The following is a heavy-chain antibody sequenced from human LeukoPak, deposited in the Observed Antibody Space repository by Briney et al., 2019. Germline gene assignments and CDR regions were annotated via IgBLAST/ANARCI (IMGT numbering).Heavy chain of an antibody. D-gene: IGHD6-19*01. CDR3: ARANFNYEQWPVGGHWFDP. V-gene: IGHV1-18*01. CDR1: GYTFTSYG. Sequence: GASVKVSCKASGYTFTSYGISWVRQAPGQGLEWMGWISAYNGNTNYAQKLQGRVTMTTDTSTSTAYMELRSLRSDDTAVYYCARANFNYEQWPVGGHWFDPWGQGTLVTVSS. CDR2: ISAYNGNT. J-gene: IGHJ5*02.